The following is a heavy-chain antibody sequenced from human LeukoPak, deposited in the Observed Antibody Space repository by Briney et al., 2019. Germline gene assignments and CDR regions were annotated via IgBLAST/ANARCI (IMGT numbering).Heavy chain of an antibody. V-gene: IGHV3-74*03. CDR3: ARGNDFWSLDY. J-gene: IGHJ4*02. Sequence: PGGSLRLSCAASGFTLRNNWMHWVRQAPGKGLVWVSRVNSDGNTTTYADSVKGRFTISRDNAKNTLYLQMNSLRAVDTAVYYCARGNDFWSLDYWGQGTLVTVSS. CDR1: GFTLRNNW. CDR2: VNSDGNTT. D-gene: IGHD3-3*01.